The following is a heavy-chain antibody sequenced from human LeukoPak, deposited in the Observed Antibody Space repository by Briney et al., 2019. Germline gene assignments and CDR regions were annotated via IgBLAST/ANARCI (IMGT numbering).Heavy chain of an antibody. CDR3: ARGNYDRPYYFDY. Sequence: SETLSLTCTVSGYSISSGYYWDWIRQPPGKGLEWIGSIYTSGSTNYNPSLKSRVTMSVDTSKNQFSLKLSSVTAADTAVYYCARGNYDRPYYFDYWGQGTLVTVSS. D-gene: IGHD3-22*01. J-gene: IGHJ4*02. CDR2: IYTSGST. CDR1: GYSISSGYY. V-gene: IGHV4-38-2*02.